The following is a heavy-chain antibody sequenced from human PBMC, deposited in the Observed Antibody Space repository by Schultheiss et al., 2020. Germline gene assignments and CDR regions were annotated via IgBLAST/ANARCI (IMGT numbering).Heavy chain of an antibody. CDR3: ARVGGQLAAYYYYGMDV. Sequence: SQTLSLTCAVSGGSISSYYWSWIRQPPGKGLEWIGYIYYSGSTNYNPSLKSRVTISVDTSKNQFSLKLSSVTAADTAVYYCARVGGQLAAYYYYGMDVWGQGTTVTVSS. CDR2: IYYSGST. D-gene: IGHD6-13*01. V-gene: IGHV4-59*01. J-gene: IGHJ6*02. CDR1: GGSISSYY.